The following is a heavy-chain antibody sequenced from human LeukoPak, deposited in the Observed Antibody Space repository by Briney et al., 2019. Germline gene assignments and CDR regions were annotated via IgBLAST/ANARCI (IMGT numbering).Heavy chain of an antibody. CDR3: ASYTLWYGDS. D-gene: IGHD3-10*01. CDR1: GFSFSKSS. CDR2: ISIGSSPYT. J-gene: IGHJ4*02. Sequence: GGSLRLCCAASGFSFSKSSMLWFRQAAGKGLEWVSSISIGSSPYTYYADSLKGRFTISRDNAKNSVCLQMNSLRPEDTAVYYCASYTLWYGDSWGQGTLVTVSS. V-gene: IGHV3-21*06.